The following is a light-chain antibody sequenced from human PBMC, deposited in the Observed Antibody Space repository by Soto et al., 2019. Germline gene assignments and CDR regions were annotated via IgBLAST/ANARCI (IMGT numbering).Light chain of an antibody. J-gene: IGKJ1*01. V-gene: IGKV3-15*01. CDR3: QQYNSWPPWT. CDR1: ESVSSD. Sequence: IVMTQSPATLSVSPGERATLSCRASESVSSDVAWYQQKPGQAPRLLIYGASTRATGVPDRFSGSVSGTEFTLSISSVQSDDFALYYCQQYNSWPPWTFGQGTTVDI. CDR2: GAS.